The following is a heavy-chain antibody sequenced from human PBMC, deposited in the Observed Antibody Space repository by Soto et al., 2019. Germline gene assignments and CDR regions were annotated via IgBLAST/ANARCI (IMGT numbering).Heavy chain of an antibody. CDR1: GDSFTTYW. D-gene: IGHD5-12*01. Sequence: GESLKLSCKGSGDSFTTYWLAWVRQMPGKGLEYMGIIYPGDSDSRYSPAFQGQVTISADKSVSTAYLQWTSLKASDTAIYYCARSRVSTPRLEDPFDIWGQGTMVTV. CDR3: ARSRVSTPRLEDPFDI. J-gene: IGHJ3*02. CDR2: IYPGDSDS. V-gene: IGHV5-51*01.